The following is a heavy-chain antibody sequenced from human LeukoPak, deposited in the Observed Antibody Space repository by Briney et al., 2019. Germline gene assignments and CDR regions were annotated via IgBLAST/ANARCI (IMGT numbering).Heavy chain of an antibody. CDR2: IKQDGSEK. Sequence: GGTLRLSCAASGFTFSTYWMSWVRQAPGKGLEWVANIKQDGSEKYYVDSVKGRFTISRDNAKNSLYLQMNTLRPEDTAVYYCARERQNKDFWSGGDYWGQGTLVTVSS. D-gene: IGHD3-3*01. CDR3: ARERQNKDFWSGGDY. CDR1: GFTFSTYW. V-gene: IGHV3-7*01. J-gene: IGHJ4*02.